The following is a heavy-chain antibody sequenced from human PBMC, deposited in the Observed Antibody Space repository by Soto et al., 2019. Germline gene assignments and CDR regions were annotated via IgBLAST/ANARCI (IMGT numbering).Heavy chain of an antibody. CDR2: INAGNGNT. J-gene: IGHJ4*02. D-gene: IGHD4-17*01. Sequence: ASVKVSCKASGYTFTSYAMHWVRQAPGQRLEWMGWINAGNGNTKYSQKFQGRVTITRDTSASTAYMELSSLRSEDTAVYYCARDPPQRDYGVGYFDYWGQGTLVTVSS. CDR3: ARDPPQRDYGVGYFDY. CDR1: GYTFTSYA. V-gene: IGHV1-3*01.